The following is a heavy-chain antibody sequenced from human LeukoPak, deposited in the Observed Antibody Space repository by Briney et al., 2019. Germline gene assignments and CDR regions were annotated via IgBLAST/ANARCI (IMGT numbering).Heavy chain of an antibody. Sequence: GGSLRLSCAASGFAFSSYGMHWVRQAPGKGLEWVAFIRYDGSNKYYADSVKGRFTISRDNSKNTLYLQMNSLRAEDTAVYYCAKTLRELSGGAFDIWGQGTMVTVSS. CDR1: GFAFSSYG. CDR2: IRYDGSNK. D-gene: IGHD1-26*01. J-gene: IGHJ3*02. CDR3: AKTLRELSGGAFDI. V-gene: IGHV3-30*02.